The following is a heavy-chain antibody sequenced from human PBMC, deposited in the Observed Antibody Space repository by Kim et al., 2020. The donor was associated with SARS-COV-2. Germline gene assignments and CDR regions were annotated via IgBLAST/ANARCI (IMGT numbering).Heavy chain of an antibody. CDR3: AKLGYCSSTSCYFDAFDI. D-gene: IGHD2-2*01. Sequence: KGRFTISRDNSKNPLYLQMNSLRAEDTAVYYCAKLGYCSSTSCYFDAFDIWGQGTMVTVSS. V-gene: IGHV3-23*01. J-gene: IGHJ3*02.